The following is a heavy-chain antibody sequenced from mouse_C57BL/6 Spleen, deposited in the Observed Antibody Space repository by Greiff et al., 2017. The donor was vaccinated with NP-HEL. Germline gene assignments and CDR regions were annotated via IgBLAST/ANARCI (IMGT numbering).Heavy chain of an antibody. D-gene: IGHD1-1*01. V-gene: IGHV1-26*01. CDR2: INPNNGGT. J-gene: IGHJ4*01. CDR3: ASPHYYGSSPSD. CDR1: GYTFTDYY. Sequence: EVQLQQSGPELVKPGASVKISCKASGYTFTDYYMNWVKQSHGKSLEWIGDINPNNGGTSYNQKFKGKATLTVDKSSSTAYMELSSLTSEDSAVYYCASPHYYGSSPSDWGQGTSVTVSS.